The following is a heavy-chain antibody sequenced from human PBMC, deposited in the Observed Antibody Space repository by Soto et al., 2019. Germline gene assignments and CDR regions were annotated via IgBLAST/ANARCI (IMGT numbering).Heavy chain of an antibody. Sequence: QVQLVESGGGVVQPGRSLRLSCAASGFTFSSYGMRWVRQAPGKGLEWVALIYYDGSKKYYADSVKGRFTVSRDNSKNTLSLQMNSLRAEDTAVYYCARPRSSTSYEYNYFDYWGQGTLVTVSS. CDR1: GFTFSSYG. CDR3: ARPRSSTSYEYNYFDY. J-gene: IGHJ4*02. CDR2: IYYDGSKK. D-gene: IGHD2-2*01. V-gene: IGHV3-33*01.